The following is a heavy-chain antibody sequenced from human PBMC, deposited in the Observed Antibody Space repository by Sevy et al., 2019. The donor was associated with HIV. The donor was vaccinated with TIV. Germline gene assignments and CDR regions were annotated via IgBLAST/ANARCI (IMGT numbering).Heavy chain of an antibody. CDR1: GFTFADHA. Sequence: GGSLRLSCAASGFTFADHAFHWVRQAPGKGLEWVAIISFDGRNKRLAESVKGRFTISRDDSKNTVYLQMTSLRPEDTAVYYCPTDHCTDGACFRSGYFDYWGQGTLVTVSS. V-gene: IGHV3-30*04. CDR3: PTDHCTDGACFRSGYFDY. D-gene: IGHD2-8*01. CDR2: ISFDGRNK. J-gene: IGHJ4*02.